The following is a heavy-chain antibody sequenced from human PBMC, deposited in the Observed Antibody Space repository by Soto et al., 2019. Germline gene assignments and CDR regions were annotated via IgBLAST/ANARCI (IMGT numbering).Heavy chain of an antibody. CDR3: ARDLGYCSGGSCYSGRWSDYGMDV. D-gene: IGHD2-15*01. CDR2: IKQDGSEK. CDR1: GFTFSSYW. V-gene: IGHV3-7*01. Sequence: GGSLRLSCAASGFTFSSYWMSWVRQAPWKGLEWVANIKQDGSEKYYVDSVKGRFTISRDNAKNSLYLQMNSLRAEDTAVYYCARDLGYCSGGSCYSGRWSDYGMDVWGQGTTVTVSS. J-gene: IGHJ6*02.